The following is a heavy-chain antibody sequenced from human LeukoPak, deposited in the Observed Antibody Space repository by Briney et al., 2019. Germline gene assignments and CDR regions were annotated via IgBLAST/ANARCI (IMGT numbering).Heavy chain of an antibody. Sequence: PGRSLRLSCAASGFXFSSYGMHWVRQAPGKGLEWVAVISYDGSNKYYADSVKGRFTISRDNSKNTLYLQMNSLRAEDAAVYYCAKGIVATLFDYWGQGTLVTVSS. CDR1: GFXFSSYG. CDR3: AKGIVATLFDY. J-gene: IGHJ4*02. V-gene: IGHV3-30*18. CDR2: ISYDGSNK. D-gene: IGHD5-12*01.